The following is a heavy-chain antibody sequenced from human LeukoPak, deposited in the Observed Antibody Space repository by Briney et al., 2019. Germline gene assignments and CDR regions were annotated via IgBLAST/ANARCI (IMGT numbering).Heavy chain of an antibody. D-gene: IGHD3-10*01. CDR3: AGETTYGSGSFDNDAFDI. J-gene: IGHJ3*02. V-gene: IGHV4-38-2*02. CDR2: IYHSGST. CDR1: GYSISSGYY. Sequence: PSETLSLTCAVSGYSISSGYYWGWIRQPPGKGLEWIGSIYHSGSTYYNPSLKSRVTISVDTSKNQFSLKLSSVTAADTAVYYCAGETTYGSGSFDNDAFDIWGQGTMVTVSS.